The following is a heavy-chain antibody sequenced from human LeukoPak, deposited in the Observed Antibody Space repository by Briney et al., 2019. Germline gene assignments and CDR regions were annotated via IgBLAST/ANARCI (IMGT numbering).Heavy chain of an antibody. V-gene: IGHV3-20*04. CDR1: GFTFDDYG. CDR2: INWNGGST. D-gene: IGHD3-10*01. Sequence: GGSLRLSCAASGFTFDDYGMSWVRQAPGKGLEYVAAINWNGGSTGYGDSVKGRFTISRDNAKKSLYLQMNSLRVEDTALYSCARIAMVRGIIYYFDNWGQGTLVTVSS. CDR3: ARIAMVRGIIYYFDN. J-gene: IGHJ4*02.